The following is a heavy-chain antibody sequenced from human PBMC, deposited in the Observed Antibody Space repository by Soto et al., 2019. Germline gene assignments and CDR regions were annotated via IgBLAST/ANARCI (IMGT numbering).Heavy chain of an antibody. CDR3: ARAGYYGSGSYRALDY. CDR1: GGSISSGGSS. CDR2: IYHSGST. V-gene: IGHV4-30-2*01. Sequence: QLQLQESGSGLVKPSQTLSLTCAVSGGSISSGGSSGSWIRQPPGKALEWIGYIYHSGSTYYNPSLKSRVTISVDRSKNQFSLKLSSVTAADTAVYYCARAGYYGSGSYRALDYWGQGTLVTVSS. D-gene: IGHD3-10*01. J-gene: IGHJ4*02.